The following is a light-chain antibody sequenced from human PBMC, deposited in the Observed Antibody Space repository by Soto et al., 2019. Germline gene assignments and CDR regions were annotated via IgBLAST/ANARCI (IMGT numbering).Light chain of an antibody. V-gene: IGKV1-5*01. CDR1: QSISSW. CDR2: DAS. Sequence: DIQMTQSPSTLSASVGDRVTITCRASQSISSWLAWYQQKPEKAPKLLIYDASSLESGVPARFSGSGSGTEFTLTISSLQPDDFATYYCQQYNSYSPERTFGQGTKVEIK. J-gene: IGKJ1*01. CDR3: QQYNSYSPERT.